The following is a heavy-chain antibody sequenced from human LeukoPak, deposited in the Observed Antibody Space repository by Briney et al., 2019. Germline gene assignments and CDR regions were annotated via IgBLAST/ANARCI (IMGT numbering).Heavy chain of an antibody. D-gene: IGHD2-15*01. Sequence: ASVKVSCKASGYTFTSYDINWVRQATGQGLEWMGWMNPNSGNTGYAQKFQGRVTMTRNTSISTAYMELSSLRSEDTAVYYCARLYCSSGSCYSWYYYYYMDVWGKGTTVTVSS. CDR3: ARLYCSSGSCYSWYYYYYMDV. V-gene: IGHV1-8*01. CDR1: GYTFTSYD. CDR2: MNPNSGNT. J-gene: IGHJ6*03.